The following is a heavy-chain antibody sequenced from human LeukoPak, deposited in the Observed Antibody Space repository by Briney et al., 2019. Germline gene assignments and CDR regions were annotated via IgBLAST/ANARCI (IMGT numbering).Heavy chain of an antibody. CDR1: GFTFTSSA. J-gene: IGHJ2*01. CDR2: IVVGSGNT. D-gene: IGHD6-13*01. V-gene: IGHV1-58*02. Sequence: SVKVSCKASGFTFTSSAMQWVRQARGQRLEWIGWIVVGSGNTNYAQKFQERVTITRDMSTSTAYMELSSLRSEDTAVYYCAAAPGYSSSYDWYFDLWGRGTLVTVSS. CDR3: AAAPGYSSSYDWYFDL.